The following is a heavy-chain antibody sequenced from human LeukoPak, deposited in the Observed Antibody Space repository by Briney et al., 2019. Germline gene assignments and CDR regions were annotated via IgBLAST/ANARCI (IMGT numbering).Heavy chain of an antibody. CDR1: GFTFSSYS. CDR2: ISSSSSYI. CDR3: ARDESYSSSFPFDY. V-gene: IGHV3-21*01. D-gene: IGHD6-6*01. Sequence: PGGSLRLSCAASGFTFSSYSMNWVRQAPGKGLEWVSSISSSSSYIYYAVSVKGRFTISRDNAKNSLYLQMNSLRAEDTAVYYCARDESYSSSFPFDYWGQGTLVTVSS. J-gene: IGHJ4*02.